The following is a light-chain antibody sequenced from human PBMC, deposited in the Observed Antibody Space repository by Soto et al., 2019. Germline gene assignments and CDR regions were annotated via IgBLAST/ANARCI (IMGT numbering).Light chain of an antibody. V-gene: IGKV1-39*01. J-gene: IGKJ5*01. Sequence: IQMTQSPSSLSASVGDRVTITCRASPSIGIYLNWYQQKPVKAPKLLMYGASNLQTGVPSRFSGSGSGTEFTLSIIGLQPEDFATYYCQQSNSSPITFGQGTRLDIK. CDR3: QQSNSSPIT. CDR1: PSIGIY. CDR2: GAS.